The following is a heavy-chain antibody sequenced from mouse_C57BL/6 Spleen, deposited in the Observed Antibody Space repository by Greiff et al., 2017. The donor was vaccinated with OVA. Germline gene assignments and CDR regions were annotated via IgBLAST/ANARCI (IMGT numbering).Heavy chain of an antibody. V-gene: IGHV1-64*01. CDR2: IHPNSGST. CDR3: AREVTTGFAY. Sequence: QVQLQQSGAELVKPGASVKLSCKASGYTFTSYWMHWVKQRPGQGLEWIGMIHPNSGSTNYNEKFKSKATLTVDKPSSTAYMQLSSLTSEDSAVYYCAREVTTGFAYWGQGTLVTVSA. CDR1: GYTFTSYW. D-gene: IGHD2-2*01. J-gene: IGHJ3*01.